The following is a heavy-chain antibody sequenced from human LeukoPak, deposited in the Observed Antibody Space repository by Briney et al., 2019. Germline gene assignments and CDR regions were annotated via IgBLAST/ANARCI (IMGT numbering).Heavy chain of an antibody. Sequence: SSETLSLTCTVSGGSISSSSYYWGWIRQPPGKGLEWIGSIYYSGSTYYNPSLKSRVTISVDTSKNQFSLKLSSVTAADTAVYYCASLIIVGATSDAFAIWGQGTMVTVSS. J-gene: IGHJ3*02. CDR3: ASLIIVGATSDAFAI. CDR2: IYYSGST. D-gene: IGHD1-26*01. V-gene: IGHV4-39*01. CDR1: GGSISSSSYY.